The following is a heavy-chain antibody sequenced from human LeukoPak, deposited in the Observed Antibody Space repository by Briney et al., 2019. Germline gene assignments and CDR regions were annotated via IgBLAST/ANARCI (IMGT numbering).Heavy chain of an antibody. CDR3: ARSDPYYDFWSGYYTVSYYCMDV. V-gene: IGHV4-4*02. CDR1: GGSISSSNW. Sequence: SETLSLTCAVSGGSISSSNWWSWVRQPPGKGLEWIGEIYHSGSTNYNPSLKSRVTISVDKSKNQFSLKLSSVTAADTAVYYCARSDPYYDFWSGYYTVSYYCMDVWGQGTTVTVSS. CDR2: IYHSGST. J-gene: IGHJ6*02. D-gene: IGHD3-3*01.